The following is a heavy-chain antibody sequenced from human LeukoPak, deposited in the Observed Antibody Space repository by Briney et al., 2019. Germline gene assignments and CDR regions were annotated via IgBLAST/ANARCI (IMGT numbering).Heavy chain of an antibody. J-gene: IGHJ6*03. V-gene: IGHV1-18*01. CDR1: GYTFTSYG. CDR2: ISAYDGNT. D-gene: IGHD3-22*01. Sequence: ASVKVSCKASGYTFTSYGISWVRQAPGQGLEWMGWISAYDGNTNYAQKLQGRVTMTTDTSTSTAYMELRSLRSDDTAVYYCARVLQYDSSGYPNYYMDVWGKGTTVTVSS. CDR3: ARVLQYDSSGYPNYYMDV.